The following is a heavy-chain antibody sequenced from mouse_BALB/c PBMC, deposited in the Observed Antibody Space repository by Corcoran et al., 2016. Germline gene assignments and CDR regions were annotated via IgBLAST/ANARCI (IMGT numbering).Heavy chain of an antibody. J-gene: IGHJ1*01. CDR2: INPYNDGT. CDR3: AREGRRGYFDV. CDR1: GYTFTSYV. V-gene: IGHV1S136*01. Sequence: EVQLQQSGPELVQPGASVKMSCKASGYTFTSYVMHWVKQKPGQGLEWIGYINPYNDGTKYNEKFKGKATLTSDKSSSTAYMELSSLTSEDSAVYYCAREGRRGYFDVWGAGTTVTVSS.